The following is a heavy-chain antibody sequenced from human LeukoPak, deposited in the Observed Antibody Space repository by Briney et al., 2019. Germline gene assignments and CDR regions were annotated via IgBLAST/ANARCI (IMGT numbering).Heavy chain of an antibody. Sequence: SETLSLTCAVYGGSFSGYYWSWIRQPPGKGLEWIGEINHSGSTNYNPSLKSRVTISVDTSKNQFSLKLSSVTAADTAVYYCARGRSTGEPERYYFDYWGQGTLVTVSS. CDR1: GGSFSGYY. D-gene: IGHD1-14*01. V-gene: IGHV4-34*01. CDR2: INHSGST. CDR3: ARGRSTGEPERYYFDY. J-gene: IGHJ4*02.